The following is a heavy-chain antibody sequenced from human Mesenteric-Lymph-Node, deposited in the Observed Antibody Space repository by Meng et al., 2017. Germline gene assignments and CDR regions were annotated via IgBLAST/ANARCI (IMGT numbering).Heavy chain of an antibody. Sequence: QGQQQRWGAGLLTPSETLSPACSVYVRSFSGYYCSWIRQPPGKELEWIGEINHSGSTNYSPSLKSRVTISLDKSKNQLSLKLNSVTAADTAVYYCASSDYYRSDYWGQGTLVTVSS. D-gene: IGHD3-22*01. CDR2: INHSGST. CDR1: VRSFSGYY. J-gene: IGHJ4*02. CDR3: ASSDYYRSDY. V-gene: IGHV4-34*01.